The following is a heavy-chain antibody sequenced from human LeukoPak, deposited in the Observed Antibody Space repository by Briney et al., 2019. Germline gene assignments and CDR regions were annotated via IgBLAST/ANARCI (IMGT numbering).Heavy chain of an antibody. D-gene: IGHD3-3*01. CDR1: GFSFSRYS. CDR2: ISSSGSYI. Sequence: GGSLRLSCAASGFSFSRYSMNSVRQAPGKGLEWVSSISSSGSYIYYADSVKGRFTISRDDSKSSLYLQMNSLRAEDTAVYYCARDPPSYYDSWSGIDYWGQGTLVTVSS. V-gene: IGHV3-21*01. J-gene: IGHJ4*02. CDR3: ARDPPSYYDSWSGIDY.